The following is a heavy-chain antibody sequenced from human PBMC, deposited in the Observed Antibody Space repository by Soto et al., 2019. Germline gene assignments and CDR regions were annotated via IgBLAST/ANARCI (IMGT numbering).Heavy chain of an antibody. CDR3: AARGSSSLWYYYYGMDV. CDR2: IVVGSGNT. V-gene: IGHV1-58*01. D-gene: IGHD1-26*01. Sequence: QMQLVQSGPEVKKPGTSVKVSCKASGFTFTSSAVQWVRQARGQRLEWIGWIVVGSGNTNYAQKFQERVTITSDMSTSTAYMELSSLRSEDTAVYYCAARGSSSLWYYYYGMDVWGQGTTVTVSS. CDR1: GFTFTSSA. J-gene: IGHJ6*02.